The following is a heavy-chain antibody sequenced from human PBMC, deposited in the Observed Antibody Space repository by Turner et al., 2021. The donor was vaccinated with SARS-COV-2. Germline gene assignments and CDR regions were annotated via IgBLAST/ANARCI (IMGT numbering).Heavy chain of an antibody. CDR2: IYYSGST. J-gene: IGHJ6*02. D-gene: IGHD2-2*01. V-gene: IGHV4-31*03. Sequence: QVQLQESGPGLVKPSQTLSLTCTVSGGSISIGGYYWSWLRQHPGKGLEWIGYIYYSGSTYYHPSLKSRVTISVATSKNQFSLKLSSVTAADTAVYYCAGEIVVVPAARYYSYGMDVWGQGTTVTVSS. CDR3: AGEIVVVPAARYYSYGMDV. CDR1: GGSISIGGYY.